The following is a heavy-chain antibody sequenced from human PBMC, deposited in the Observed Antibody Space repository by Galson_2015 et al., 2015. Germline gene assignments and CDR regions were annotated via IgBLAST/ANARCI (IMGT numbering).Heavy chain of an antibody. J-gene: IGHJ4*02. CDR3: ARAGGKLWDKINDY. CDR1: GYTFTSYG. V-gene: IGHV1-18*01. CDR2: ISAYNGNT. Sequence: CKASGYTFTSYGISWVRQAPGQGLEWMGWISAYNGNTNYAQKLQGRVTMTTDTSTSTAYMELRSLRSDDTAVYYCARAGGKLWDKINDYWGQGTLVTVSS. D-gene: IGHD5-18*01.